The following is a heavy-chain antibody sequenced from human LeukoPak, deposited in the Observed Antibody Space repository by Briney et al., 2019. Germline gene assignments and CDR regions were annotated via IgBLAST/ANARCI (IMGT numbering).Heavy chain of an antibody. CDR1: GYTLTELS. D-gene: IGHD3-22*01. V-gene: IGHV1-24*01. CDR3: ARVPLRAYYDSSGYYSDYYYGMDV. Sequence: ASVKVSCKVSGYTLTELSMHWVRQAPGKGLEWMGGFDPEDGETIYAQKFQGRVTITADESTSTAYMELSSLRSEDTAVYYCARVPLRAYYDSSGYYSDYYYGMDVWGQGTTVTVSS. CDR2: FDPEDGET. J-gene: IGHJ6*02.